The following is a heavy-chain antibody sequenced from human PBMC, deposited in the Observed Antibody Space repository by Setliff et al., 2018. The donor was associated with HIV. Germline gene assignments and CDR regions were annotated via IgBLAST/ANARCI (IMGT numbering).Heavy chain of an antibody. D-gene: IGHD3-3*01. Sequence: WASVKVSCKASGYTFIRYGISWVRQAPGQGLEWMGWISAYNGNTKYAQRIQGRVTMTTDTFTSTAYMELRSLRSGDTAVYYCARVTRFLESFSTKNYFDYWGQGTLVTVSS. CDR2: ISAYNGNT. V-gene: IGHV1-18*01. J-gene: IGHJ4*02. CDR1: GYTFIRYG. CDR3: ARVTRFLESFSTKNYFDY.